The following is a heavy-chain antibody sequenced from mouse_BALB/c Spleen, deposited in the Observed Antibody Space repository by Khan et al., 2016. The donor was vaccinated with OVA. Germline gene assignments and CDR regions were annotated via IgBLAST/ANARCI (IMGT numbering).Heavy chain of an antibody. Sequence: QVQLQQSGAELARPGASVKLSCKASGYTFTDYYINWMKQRTGQGLEWIGEIYPGSGDITYNEKFKGKATLTADKSSSTAYMQLSSLTSEASAVYFCARRNYFGYTFAYWGQGTLVTVSA. CDR1: GYTFTDYY. CDR2: IYPGSGDI. J-gene: IGHJ3*01. V-gene: IGHV1-77*01. CDR3: ARRNYFGYTFAY. D-gene: IGHD1-2*01.